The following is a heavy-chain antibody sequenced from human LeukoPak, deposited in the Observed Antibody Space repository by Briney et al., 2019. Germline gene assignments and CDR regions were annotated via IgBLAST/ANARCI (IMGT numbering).Heavy chain of an antibody. D-gene: IGHD3-22*01. Sequence: GGSLRLSCAASGFTFSSYEMNWVRQAPGKGLEWVSYISSSGSTIYYADSVKGRFTISRDNAKNSLYLQMNSLRAEDTAVYYCARDYDSSGYYGPYFDYWGQGTLVTVSS. CDR3: ARDYDSSGYYGPYFDY. J-gene: IGHJ4*02. CDR1: GFTFSSYE. V-gene: IGHV3-48*03. CDR2: ISSSGSTI.